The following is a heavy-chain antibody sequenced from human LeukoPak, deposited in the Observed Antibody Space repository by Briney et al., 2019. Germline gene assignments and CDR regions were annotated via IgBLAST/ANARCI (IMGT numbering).Heavy chain of an antibody. Sequence: SEILSLTCAVYGGSFSGYYWSWIRQPPGKGLEWIGEINHSGSTNYNPSLKSRVTISVDTSKNQFSLKLSSVTAADTAVYYCARRGFGVVNYYYYYYMDVWGKGTTVTVSS. CDR1: GGSFSGYY. D-gene: IGHD3-3*01. CDR3: ARRGFGVVNYYYYYYMDV. J-gene: IGHJ6*03. V-gene: IGHV4-34*01. CDR2: INHSGST.